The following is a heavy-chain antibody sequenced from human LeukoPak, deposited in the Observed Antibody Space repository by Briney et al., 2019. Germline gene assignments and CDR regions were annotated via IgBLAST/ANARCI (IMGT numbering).Heavy chain of an antibody. CDR2: MYTSGST. Sequence: SEALSLTCAAPVGSISTYYWSWIRHPPGKGLEWIGYMYTSGSTNYNPSLKSRVTISVDMSKNQFSLKLSSVTAADTAVYYCAKHCSSTSCYNDAFDIWAQGTMVTVSS. J-gene: IGHJ3*02. V-gene: IGHV4-4*09. D-gene: IGHD2-2*01. CDR1: VGSISTYY. CDR3: AKHCSSTSCYNDAFDI.